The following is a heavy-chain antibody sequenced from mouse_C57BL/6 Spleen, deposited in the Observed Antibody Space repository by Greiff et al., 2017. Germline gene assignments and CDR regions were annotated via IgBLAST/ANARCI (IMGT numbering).Heavy chain of an antibody. Sequence: EVKLMESGAELVRPGASVKLSCTASGFNIKDDYMHWVKQRPEQGLEWIGWIDPENGDTEYASKFQGKATITADTASNTAYLQLSSLTSEDTAVYYCTTEWFAYWGQGTLVTVSA. V-gene: IGHV14-4*01. CDR3: TTEWFAY. CDR1: GFNIKDDY. J-gene: IGHJ3*01. CDR2: IDPENGDT.